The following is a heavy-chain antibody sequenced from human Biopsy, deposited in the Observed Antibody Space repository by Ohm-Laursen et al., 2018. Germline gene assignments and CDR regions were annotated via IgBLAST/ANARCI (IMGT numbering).Heavy chain of an antibody. CDR2: IFYRGNT. D-gene: IGHD3-22*01. Sequence: TLSLTCPVSGGSISNNNYYWGWIRQPPGKGLEWIGSIFYRGNTHYKPSLKSRVNISADTSKNQFSLKLNSVTAADTAVYYCARDYDTSGYYYVSWGQGTLVTVSS. J-gene: IGHJ5*02. CDR1: GGSISNNNYY. CDR3: ARDYDTSGYYYVS. V-gene: IGHV4-39*01.